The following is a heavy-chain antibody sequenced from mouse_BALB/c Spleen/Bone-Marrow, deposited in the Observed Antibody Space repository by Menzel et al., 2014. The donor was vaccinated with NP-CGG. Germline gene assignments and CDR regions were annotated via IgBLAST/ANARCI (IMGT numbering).Heavy chain of an antibody. V-gene: IGHV5-17*02. Sequence: EVKLMESGGGLVQPGGSRKLSCAASGFTFSSFGMHWVRQAPEKGLEWVAYISSGSSPIFYADTVKGRFTISRGNPKNTLFLQMTSLRSEDTAMYYCTRGGNWEDFDYWGQGITLTVSS. CDR2: ISSGSSPI. CDR1: GFTFSSFG. CDR3: TRGGNWEDFDY. D-gene: IGHD4-1*01. J-gene: IGHJ2*01.